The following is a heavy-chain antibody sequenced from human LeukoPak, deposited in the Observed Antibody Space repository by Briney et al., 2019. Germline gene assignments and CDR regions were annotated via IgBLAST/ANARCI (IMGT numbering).Heavy chain of an antibody. CDR2: IGKAGDT. J-gene: IGHJ4*02. CDR3: ASLGDSIY. CDR1: GFTFTDYD. D-gene: IGHD1-26*01. V-gene: IGHV3-13*01. Sequence: QPGGSPRLSCAASGFTFTDYDMHWVLQATGGGLEWVSSIGKAGDTYYADSVKGRFTISRENANNHFYLQMNSLRAGDTAVYFCASLGDSIYWGQGTLVTVSS.